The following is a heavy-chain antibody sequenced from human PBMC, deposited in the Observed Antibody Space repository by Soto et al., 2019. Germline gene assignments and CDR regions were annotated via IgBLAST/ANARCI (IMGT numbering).Heavy chain of an antibody. D-gene: IGHD2-2*01. CDR3: SKVIPSEIVVVPAVTYGMDV. Sequence: GGSLRLSCAASGFTFSSYAMSWVRQAPGKGLEWVSAISGSGGSTYYADSVKGRFTISRDNSKNTLYLQMNSLRAEDTAVYYCSKVIPSEIVVVPAVTYGMDVWGQGTTVTVSS. CDR1: GFTFSSYA. V-gene: IGHV3-23*01. CDR2: ISGSGGST. J-gene: IGHJ6*02.